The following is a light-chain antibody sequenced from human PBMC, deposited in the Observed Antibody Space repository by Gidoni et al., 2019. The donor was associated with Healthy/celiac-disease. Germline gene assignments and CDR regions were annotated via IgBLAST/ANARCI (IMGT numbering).Light chain of an antibody. J-gene: IGKJ3*01. CDR1: PSISSW. Sequence: DIQMTPSPSTLSASVGDRVTITCRASPSISSWLAWYQQKPGKAPKLLIYDASSLESGVPSRCSGSGSGKEFTLTISSLQPDDFATYYCQQYNSYSTFXPXTKVDIK. CDR3: QQYNSYST. V-gene: IGKV1-5*01. CDR2: DAS.